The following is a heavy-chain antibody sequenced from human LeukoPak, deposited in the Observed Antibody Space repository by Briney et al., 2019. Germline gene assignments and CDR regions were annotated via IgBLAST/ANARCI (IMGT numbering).Heavy chain of an antibody. V-gene: IGHV4-39*07. CDR1: GGSISSSSYY. CDR2: IYYSEST. CDR3: PRGRRIVVVPAPPEMDV. D-gene: IGHD2-2*01. J-gene: IGHJ6*04. Sequence: PSETLSLTCTVSGGSISSSSYYWGWIRQPPGKGLEWIGSIYYSESTYYNPSLKSRVTISVDTSKNQFSLKLSSVTAADTAVYYCPRGRRIVVVPAPPEMDVWGKGTTVTVSS.